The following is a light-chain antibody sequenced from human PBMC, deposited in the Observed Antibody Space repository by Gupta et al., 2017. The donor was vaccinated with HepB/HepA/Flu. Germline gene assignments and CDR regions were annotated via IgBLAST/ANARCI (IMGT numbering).Light chain of an antibody. CDR1: QDISTW. CDR3: QQAYGFPLT. Sequence: DIQMTQSPSSVSASVGDRVTITCRASQDISTWLAWYQQKPGKAPQLLFYVAFRLQRGVPSRVSGSGSETHFTLAISNVQPEDFASCFYQQAYGFPLTFGGGTKVEI. J-gene: IGKJ4*01. V-gene: IGKV1D-12*01. CDR2: VAF.